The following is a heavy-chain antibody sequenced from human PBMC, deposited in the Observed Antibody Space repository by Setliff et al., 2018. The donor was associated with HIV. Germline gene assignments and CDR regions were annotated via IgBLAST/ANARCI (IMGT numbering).Heavy chain of an antibody. D-gene: IGHD5-18*01. CDR2: MYYSGST. CDR3: ARFFLATAVLRVLVYYFDS. V-gene: IGHV4-39*07. Sequence: PSETLSLTCTVSGGSISSSSYYWGWVRQPPGKGLEWIGSMYYSGSTYYTPSLKSRITISLDTSKNQFSLRMRSVTAADTAVYYCARFFLATAVLRVLVYYFDSWGRGTLVTVSS. CDR1: GGSISSSSYY. J-gene: IGHJ4*02.